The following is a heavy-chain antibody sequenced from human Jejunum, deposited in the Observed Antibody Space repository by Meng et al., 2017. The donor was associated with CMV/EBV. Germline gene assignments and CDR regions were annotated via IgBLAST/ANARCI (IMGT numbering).Heavy chain of an antibody. CDR1: RYSFIDYL. J-gene: IGHJ4*02. Sequence: SCRASRYSFIDYLMHWVRQAPGQGLEWMGLINPSDGSTRHPQKFQGRVTVTRDTSTDTVYMELSGLRSEDTAMYYCAREKYNTAMDYWGQGTLVTVSS. CDR3: AREKYNTAMDY. D-gene: IGHD5-18*01. V-gene: IGHV1-46*01. CDR2: INPSDGST.